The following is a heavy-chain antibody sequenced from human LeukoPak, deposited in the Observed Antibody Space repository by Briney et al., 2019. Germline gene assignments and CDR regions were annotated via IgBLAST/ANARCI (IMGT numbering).Heavy chain of an antibody. CDR3: ARDQYYDSSGYYYRQGAFDT. J-gene: IGHJ3*02. CDR2: IIPIFGIA. D-gene: IGHD3-22*01. V-gene: IGHV1-69*04. CDR1: GGTFSSYA. Sequence: ASVKVSCKASGGTFSSYAISWVRQAPGQGLEWMGRIIPIFGIANYAQKFQGRATITADKSTSTAYMELSSLRSEDTAVYYCARDQYYDSSGYYYRQGAFDTWGQGTMVTVSS.